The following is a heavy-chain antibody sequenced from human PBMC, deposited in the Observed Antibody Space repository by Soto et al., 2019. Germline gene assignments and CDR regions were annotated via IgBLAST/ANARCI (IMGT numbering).Heavy chain of an antibody. Sequence: QVQLVQSGAEVKKPGSSVKVSCKASGGTFSSYAISWVRQAPGQGLEWMGGIIPIFGTANYAQKFQGRVTITADKSTSTAYMELSSLRSEDTAVYYCARDHLSRRDYGSGSPYYYYGMDVWGQGTTVTVSS. CDR1: GGTFSSYA. D-gene: IGHD3-10*01. J-gene: IGHJ6*02. CDR3: ARDHLSRRDYGSGSPYYYYGMDV. V-gene: IGHV1-69*06. CDR2: IIPIFGTA.